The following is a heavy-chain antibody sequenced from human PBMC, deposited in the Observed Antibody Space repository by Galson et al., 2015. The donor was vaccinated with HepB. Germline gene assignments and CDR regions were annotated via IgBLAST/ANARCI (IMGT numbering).Heavy chain of an antibody. CDR2: ISANSGRT. Sequence: SVKASCKAAGCTFTSNGISWVRQAPGRGLEWVGWISANSGRTTYAWRLLGRLTLTTDTSTSTAYMELRSLRSDDTAIYYCARDRSHSLDFWGQGTLVTVSS. CDR3: ARDRSHSLDF. V-gene: IGHV1-18*04. J-gene: IGHJ4*02. D-gene: IGHD2-15*01. CDR1: GCTFTSNG.